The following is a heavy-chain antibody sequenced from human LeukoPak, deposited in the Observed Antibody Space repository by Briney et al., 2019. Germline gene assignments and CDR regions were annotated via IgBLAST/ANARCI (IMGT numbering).Heavy chain of an antibody. Sequence: GGSLRLSCAASGFTFSDFAMSWVCLALGKGLEWVSSIEKNAGGAYYADSVKGRFTVSRDNSKNTLYLQMSSLRVEDTALYYCAKQEGALIENWCFDHWGLGTLVTVSS. CDR2: IEKNAGGA. V-gene: IGHV3-23*01. D-gene: IGHD1-26*01. CDR1: GFTFSDFA. CDR3: AKQEGALIENWCFDH. J-gene: IGHJ4*02.